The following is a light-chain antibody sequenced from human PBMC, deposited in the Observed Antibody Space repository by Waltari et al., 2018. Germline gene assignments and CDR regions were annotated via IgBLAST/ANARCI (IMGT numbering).Light chain of an antibody. Sequence: EIVMTQSPATLSVSPGERATLSCRASQSVSSNLAWYQQKPGQAPRFLIYGASSRATGIPARLSGSGSGTEFTLTISSLQSEDFAVYYCQQYNNWPRTFGQGTKVEIK. CDR3: QQYNNWPRT. V-gene: IGKV3-15*01. CDR1: QSVSSN. J-gene: IGKJ1*01. CDR2: GAS.